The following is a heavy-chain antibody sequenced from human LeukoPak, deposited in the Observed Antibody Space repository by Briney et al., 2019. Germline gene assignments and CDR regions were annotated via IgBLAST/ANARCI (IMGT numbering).Heavy chain of an antibody. CDR1: GYSFTSYW. CDR3: ARRYSSSWYAADAFDI. Sequence: PGESLKISCKGSGYSFTSYWIGWVRQMPGKGLEWVGIIYPGDSDTRYSPSFQGQVTISADKSISTAYLQWSSPKASDTAMYYCARRYSSSWYAADAFDIWGQGTMVTVSS. J-gene: IGHJ3*02. D-gene: IGHD6-13*01. V-gene: IGHV5-51*01. CDR2: IYPGDSDT.